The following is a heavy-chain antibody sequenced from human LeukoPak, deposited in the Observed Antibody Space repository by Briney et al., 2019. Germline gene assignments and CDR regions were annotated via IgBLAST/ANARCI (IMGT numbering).Heavy chain of an antibody. V-gene: IGHV4-61*05. CDR1: GGSISSSSYY. CDR3: ARGAHLYNILTGYYTFFDY. D-gene: IGHD3-9*01. Sequence: SETLSLTCTVSGGSISSSSYYWGWIRQPPGKGLEWIGYIYYSGSTNYNPSLKSRVTISVDTSKNQFSLKLSSVTAADTAVYYCARGAHLYNILTGYYTFFDYWGQGTLVTVSS. J-gene: IGHJ4*02. CDR2: IYYSGST.